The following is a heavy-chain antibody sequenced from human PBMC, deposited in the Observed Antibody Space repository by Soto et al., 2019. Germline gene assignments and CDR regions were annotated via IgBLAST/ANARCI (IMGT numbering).Heavy chain of an antibody. V-gene: IGHV1-69*01. D-gene: IGHD2-15*01. CDR2: IIPIFGTA. Sequence: QVQLVQSGAEVKKPGSSVKVSCKASGGTFSSYAISWVRQAPGQGLAWMGGIIPIFGTANYGQKFQGRVTITADESTSTAYMELSSLRSEDTAVYYCARWCRVGRKDYYYYYGMDVWGKGTTVPVSS. J-gene: IGHJ6*04. CDR1: GGTFSSYA. CDR3: ARWCRVGRKDYYYYYGMDV.